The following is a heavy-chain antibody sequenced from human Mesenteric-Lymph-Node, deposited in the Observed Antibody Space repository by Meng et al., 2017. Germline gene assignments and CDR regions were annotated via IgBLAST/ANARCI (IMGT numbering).Heavy chain of an antibody. CDR3: ARGKQDAWELLAY. V-gene: IGHV4-4*02. CDR1: GVSISSNIR. D-gene: IGHD1-26*01. Sequence: QVPLQGLGPGLVKPSGTLSPTCGVSGVSISSNIRWTWVRQPPGKGLEWIGDIDDSGSTNYNPSLNSRISISLDKSKNHFSLKVNSVTAADTAVYYCARGKQDAWELLAYWGQGALVTVSS. CDR2: IDDSGST. J-gene: IGHJ4*02.